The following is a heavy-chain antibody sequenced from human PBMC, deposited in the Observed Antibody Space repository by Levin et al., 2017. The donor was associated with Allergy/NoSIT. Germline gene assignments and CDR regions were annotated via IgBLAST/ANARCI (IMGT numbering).Heavy chain of an antibody. Sequence: SETLSLTCAVYGGSFSGYYWSWIRQPPGKGLEWIGEINHSGSTNYNPSLKSRVTISVDTSKNQFSLKLSSVTAADTAVYYCARGVSGDTAQIEIWGQGTMVTVSS. CDR1: GGSFSGYY. V-gene: IGHV4-34*01. CDR3: ARGVSGDTAQIEI. CDR2: INHSGST. D-gene: IGHD5-18*01. J-gene: IGHJ3*02.